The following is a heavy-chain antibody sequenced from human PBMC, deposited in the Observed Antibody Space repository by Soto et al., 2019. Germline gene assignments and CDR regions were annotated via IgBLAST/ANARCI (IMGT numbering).Heavy chain of an antibody. V-gene: IGHV1-8*01. D-gene: IGHD1-1*01. J-gene: IGHJ4*02. CDR3: EVTTGY. CDR1: GYTFTEYD. Sequence: QVQVIQSRAEVKKPGASVKVSCKTSGYTFTEYDINWVRQASGQGPEYMGWVSPENKNAGYAPQFRGRVSMTTDTTISTAYLEVTNLTYEDTAVYYCEVTTGYWGQGTMVTVSS. CDR2: VSPENKNA.